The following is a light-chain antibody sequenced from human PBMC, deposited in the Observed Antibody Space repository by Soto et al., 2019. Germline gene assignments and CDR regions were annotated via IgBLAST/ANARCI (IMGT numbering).Light chain of an antibody. CDR2: DVN. V-gene: IGLV2-14*03. Sequence: QSALTQPAAVSGSPGQSITSSCTGTRSDVGGYDYVSWYQQQPGKAPKLMIYDVNNRASGFSGRFSGSKSGTTASLTISGLQAEDEANYYCTSYTPGGAFVVFGGGTKVTVL. CDR3: TSYTPGGAFVV. CDR1: RSDVGGYDY. J-gene: IGLJ2*01.